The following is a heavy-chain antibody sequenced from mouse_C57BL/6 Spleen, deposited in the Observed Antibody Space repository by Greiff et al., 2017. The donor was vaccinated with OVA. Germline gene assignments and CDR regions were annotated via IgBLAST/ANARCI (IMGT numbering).Heavy chain of an antibody. V-gene: IGHV1-55*01. Sequence: VQLQQPGAELVKPGASVKMSCKASGYTFTSYWITWVKQRPGQGLEWIGDIYPGSGSTNYNEKFKSKATLTVDTSSSTAYMQLSSLTSEDSAVYYCARIRTAQLYYFDYWGQGTTLTVSS. CDR2: IYPGSGST. D-gene: IGHD3-2*02. J-gene: IGHJ2*01. CDR1: GYTFTSYW. CDR3: ARIRTAQLYYFDY.